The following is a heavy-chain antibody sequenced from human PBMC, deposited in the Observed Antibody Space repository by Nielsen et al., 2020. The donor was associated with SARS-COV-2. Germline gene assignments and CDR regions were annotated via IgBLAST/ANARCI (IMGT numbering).Heavy chain of an antibody. CDR1: GFAFSTYW. Sequence: GGSLRLSCAASGFAFSTYWMHWVRQVPGRGLVWVSRINSDGRGTSYADSVKGRFTISRDNARNTVYLQMNSLKAEDTAVYYCARLRDDGYYFDTGPYDYWGQGSPVTVSS. CDR2: INSDGRGT. D-gene: IGHD2/OR15-2a*01. J-gene: IGHJ4*02. CDR3: ARLRDDGYYFDTGPYDY. V-gene: IGHV3-74*01.